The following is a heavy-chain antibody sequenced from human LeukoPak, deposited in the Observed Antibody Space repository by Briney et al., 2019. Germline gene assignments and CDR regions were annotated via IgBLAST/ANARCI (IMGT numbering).Heavy chain of an antibody. J-gene: IGHJ3*02. CDR1: AGTVSSYY. CDR3: ARARYSGSYGAFDI. CDR2: TYYSGST. Sequence: SETLSFNCTVSAGTVSSYYWSWIRQPPGKGREWSGYTYYSGSTNYNPYLKSRVTISVDTSKNQFSLKLSSVTAADTVGYYCARARYSGSYGAFDIWGQGTMVTVSS. V-gene: IGHV4-59*02. D-gene: IGHD1-26*01.